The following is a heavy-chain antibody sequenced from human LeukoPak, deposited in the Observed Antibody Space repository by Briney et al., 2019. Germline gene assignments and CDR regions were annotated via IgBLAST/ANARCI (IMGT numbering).Heavy chain of an antibody. D-gene: IGHD2-2*01. CDR3: ARGRYYSCTSCHLDYFDS. V-gene: IGHV3-30*02. J-gene: IGHJ4*02. Sequence: GGSLRLSCVASGFTFNSHGMHWLRQAPGKGLEWVAFIRYDGSHHLYTDSVEGRFTISRDNSQNTLHLQMDSLRAEDTAVYYCARGRYYSCTSCHLDYFDSWGQGTLVTVSS. CDR2: IRYDGSHH. CDR1: GFTFNSHG.